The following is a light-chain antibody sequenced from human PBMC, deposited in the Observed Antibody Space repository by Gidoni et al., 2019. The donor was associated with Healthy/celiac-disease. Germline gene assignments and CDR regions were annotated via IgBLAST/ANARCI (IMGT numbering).Light chain of an antibody. Sequence: DIVMTQSPLSLLVTPGEPASISCRSSQSLLHSNVYNYLDWYLQKPGQSPQLLIYLGSNRASGVPDRFSGSGSGTDFTLKISRVEAEDVGVYYCMQALQTPWTFGQGTKVEIK. CDR3: MQALQTPWT. CDR1: QSLLHSNVYNY. V-gene: IGKV2-28*01. J-gene: IGKJ1*01. CDR2: LGS.